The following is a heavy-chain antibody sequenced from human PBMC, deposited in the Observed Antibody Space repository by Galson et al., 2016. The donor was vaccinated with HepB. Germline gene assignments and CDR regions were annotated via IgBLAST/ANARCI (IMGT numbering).Heavy chain of an antibody. CDR2: TYYRSKWYN. J-gene: IGHJ6*02. D-gene: IGHD3-9*01. Sequence: CAISGDSVSSDSAAWNWIRQSPSRGLEWLGRTYYRSKWYNDYAVSVESRITINPDTSKNQVSLQLNSVTPEDTAVYYCARERLRYFDWLRNRYYYYGMDVWRQGTTVTVSS. V-gene: IGHV6-1*01. CDR3: ARERLRYFDWLRNRYYYYGMDV. CDR1: GDSVSSDSAA.